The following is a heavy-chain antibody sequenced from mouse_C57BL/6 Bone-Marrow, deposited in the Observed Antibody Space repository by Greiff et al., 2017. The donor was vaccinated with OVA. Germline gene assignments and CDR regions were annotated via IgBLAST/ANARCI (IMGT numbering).Heavy chain of an antibody. CDR3: ARRASTHYYAMDY. D-gene: IGHD3-1*01. Sequence: QVHVKQSGAELARPGASVKLSCKASGYTFTSYGISWVKQRTGQGLEWIGEIYPRSGNHYSNEKFKGKATLTADKASSTAYMELRSLTSEYSAVYFCARRASTHYYAMDYWGQGTSVTVSS. CDR1: GYTFTSYG. CDR2: IYPRSGNH. V-gene: IGHV1-81*01. J-gene: IGHJ4*01.